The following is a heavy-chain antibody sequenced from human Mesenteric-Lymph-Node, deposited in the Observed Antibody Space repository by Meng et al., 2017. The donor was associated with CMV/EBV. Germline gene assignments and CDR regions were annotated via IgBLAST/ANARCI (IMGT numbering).Heavy chain of an antibody. J-gene: IGHJ3*02. CDR3: ARDLRVTGAFDI. CDR2: IYHSGNT. Sequence: SETLSLTCTVSGYSISSGYYWGWIRQPPGKGLEWIGSIYHSGNTYYSPSLKSRVTISVDTSKNQFSLKLSSVTAADTAVYHCARDLRVTGAFDIWGQGTMVTVSS. V-gene: IGHV4-38-2*02. CDR1: GYSISSGYY. D-gene: IGHD2-21*02.